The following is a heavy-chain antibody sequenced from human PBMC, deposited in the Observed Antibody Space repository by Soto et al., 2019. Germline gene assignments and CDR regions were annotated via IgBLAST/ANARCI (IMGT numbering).Heavy chain of an antibody. V-gene: IGHV4-4*02. CDR3: ARRDWSGSTSHFYFDY. CDR1: GRSIISSNW. D-gene: IGHD3-9*01. J-gene: IGHJ4*02. CDR2: IYHSGST. Sequence: SETLSLTCAVSGRSIISSNWWNWVRQPPGKGLEWIGEIYHSGSTYYKPSLKSRVAMSVDTSKNQFSLKLTSATAADTAVYYCARRDWSGSTSHFYFDYWGQGVLVTVSS.